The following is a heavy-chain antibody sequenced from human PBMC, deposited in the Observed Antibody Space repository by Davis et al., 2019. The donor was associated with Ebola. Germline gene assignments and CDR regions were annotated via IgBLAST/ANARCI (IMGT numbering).Heavy chain of an antibody. CDR3: AKAGGGWFNYDS. CDR2: VDKDGNT. V-gene: IGHV4-59*01. J-gene: IGHJ4*02. Sequence: PSETLSLTCTVPGDSIPSYFWNWIRKPPGKGLEWMAYVDKDGNTGYNPSLKSRATISMDTSKSQVSLELNSVTAADTAIYYCAKAGGGWFNYDSWGQGILVTVSS. D-gene: IGHD6-19*01. CDR1: GDSIPSYF.